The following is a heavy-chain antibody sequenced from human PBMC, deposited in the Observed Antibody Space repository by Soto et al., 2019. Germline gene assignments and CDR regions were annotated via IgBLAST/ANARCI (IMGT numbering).Heavy chain of an antibody. CDR1: EGSISIGNYY. J-gene: IGHJ4*02. Sequence: SEALCVTCTFSEGSISIGNYYRSWIRQPPGKGLEWIGYIYYSGSTYYNPSLKSRATISVDTSKNQFSLKLSSVTAADTAVYYCARDGDPYSSGWYFGYWGQGTMVTVSS. D-gene: IGHD6-19*01. CDR2: IYYSGST. CDR3: ARDGDPYSSGWYFGY. V-gene: IGHV4-30-4*01.